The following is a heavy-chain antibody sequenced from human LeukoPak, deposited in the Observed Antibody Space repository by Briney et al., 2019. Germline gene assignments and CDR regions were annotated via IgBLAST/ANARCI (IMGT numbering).Heavy chain of an antibody. Sequence: PGGSLRLSCAASGFTFRNSWMLWVRQAPGRGLEWVGRIKRDIDGSTTDYAAAVKGRFTITRDDSENTLYLQMNSLKTEDTAVYYCTTDLPRSTSCSHDYWGQGTQVTVSS. V-gene: IGHV3-15*01. CDR3: TTDLPRSTSCSHDY. CDR1: GFTFRNSW. D-gene: IGHD2/OR15-2a*01. CDR2: IKRDIDGSTT. J-gene: IGHJ4*02.